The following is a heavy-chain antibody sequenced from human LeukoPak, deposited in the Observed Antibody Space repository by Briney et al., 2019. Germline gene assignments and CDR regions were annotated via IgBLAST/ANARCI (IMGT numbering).Heavy chain of an antibody. Sequence: PSQTLSLTCTVSGGSISSGSYYWSWIRQPAGKGLEWIGRIYTSGSTNYNPSLKSRVTISVDTSKNQFSLKLSSVTAADTAVYYCAILQQWLPADYWGQGTLVTVSS. CDR2: IYTSGST. CDR3: AILQQWLPADY. D-gene: IGHD6-19*01. CDR1: GGSISSGSYY. J-gene: IGHJ4*02. V-gene: IGHV4-61*02.